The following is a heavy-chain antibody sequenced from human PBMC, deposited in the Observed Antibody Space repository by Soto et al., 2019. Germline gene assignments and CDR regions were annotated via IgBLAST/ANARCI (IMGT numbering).Heavy chain of an antibody. D-gene: IGHD2-2*01. CDR2: IYYSGST. Sequence: SETLSLTCTVSGGSISSSSYYWGWIRQPPGKGLEWIGSIYYSGSTYYNPSLKSRVTISGDTSKNQFSLKLSSVTAADTAVYYCARRGYCSSTSCQSWSAYYYYMDVWGKGTTVTVSS. CDR1: GGSISSSSYY. V-gene: IGHV4-39*01. J-gene: IGHJ6*03. CDR3: ARRGYCSSTSCQSWSAYYYYMDV.